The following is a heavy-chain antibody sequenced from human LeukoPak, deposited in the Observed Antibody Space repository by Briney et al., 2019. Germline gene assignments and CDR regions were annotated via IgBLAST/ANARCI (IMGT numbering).Heavy chain of an antibody. CDR3: ARRTRAGYCSSTSCYGYYYGMDV. D-gene: IGHD2-2*01. V-gene: IGHV4-34*01. CDR1: GGSFSGYY. CDR2: INHSGST. Sequence: SETLSLACAVYGGSFSGYYWSWIRQPPGKGLEWIGEINHSGSTNYNPSLKSRVTISVDTSKNQFSLKLSSVTAADTAVYYCARRTRAGYCSSTSCYGYYYGMDVWGQGTTVTVSS. J-gene: IGHJ6*02.